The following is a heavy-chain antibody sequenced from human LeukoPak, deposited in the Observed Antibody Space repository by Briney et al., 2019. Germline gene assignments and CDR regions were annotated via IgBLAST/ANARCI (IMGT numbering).Heavy chain of an antibody. J-gene: IGHJ3*02. CDR3: ARRLLGTTAFDI. D-gene: IGHD2-15*01. CDR2: ISSSSYNT. CDR1: GGSISSYY. Sequence: LSLPCTVSGGSISSYYWSWLRQAPGKGAEWVSYISSSSYNTIYPDSVKGRFTLSRDNAKNSLYLQMNSLRAEDTAVYYCARRLLGTTAFDIWGQGTMVTVSS. V-gene: IGHV3-11*03.